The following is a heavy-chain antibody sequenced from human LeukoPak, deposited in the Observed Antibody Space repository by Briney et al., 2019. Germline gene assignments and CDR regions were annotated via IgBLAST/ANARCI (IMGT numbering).Heavy chain of an antibody. Sequence: PPETPSLTCAVYGGSFSGYYWSWIRQPPGKGLEWIGEINHSGSTNYNPSLKSRVTISVDTSKNQFSLKLSSVTAADTAVYYCARVDGDYAVDYWGQGTLVTVSS. CDR3: ARVDGDYAVDY. J-gene: IGHJ4*02. D-gene: IGHD4-17*01. CDR1: GGSFSGYY. CDR2: INHSGST. V-gene: IGHV4-34*01.